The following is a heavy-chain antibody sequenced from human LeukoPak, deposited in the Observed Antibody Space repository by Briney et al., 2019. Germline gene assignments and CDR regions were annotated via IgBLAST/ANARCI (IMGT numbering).Heavy chain of an antibody. CDR2: IYTSGST. V-gene: IGHV4-4*07. D-gene: IGHD3-10*01. CDR3: ARGRYGSGTYFFDY. Sequence: PSETLSLTCTVSGGSISNFWSWIRQPAGKGLEWIGRIYTSGSTNYNPSLKSRITMSVDTSKNQFSLRLSSVTAAATAVYYCARGRYGSGTYFFDYWGQGTLVTVSS. CDR1: GGSISNF. J-gene: IGHJ4*02.